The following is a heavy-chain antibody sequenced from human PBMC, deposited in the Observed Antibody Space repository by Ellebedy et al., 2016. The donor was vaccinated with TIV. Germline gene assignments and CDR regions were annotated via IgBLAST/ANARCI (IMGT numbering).Heavy chain of an antibody. V-gene: IGHV5-51*01. CDR1: GYSFTNYW. J-gene: IGHJ6*02. CDR2: IHPGDSDT. D-gene: IGHD3-10*01. CDR3: ARRMVRGGIRYAMDV. Sequence: GESLKISCQASGYSFTNYWIGWVRQMHGKRLEWMGIIHPGDSDTRYSPSFEGQVAISVYKSISTAYLQWNSLKASDTATYYCARRMVRGGIRYAMDVWGQGTTVTVSS.